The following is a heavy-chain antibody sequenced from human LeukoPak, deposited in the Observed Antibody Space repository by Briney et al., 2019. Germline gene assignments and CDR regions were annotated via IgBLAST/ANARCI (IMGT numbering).Heavy chain of an antibody. D-gene: IGHD1-7*01. CDR2: IYFSGST. CDR3: TREIGGTTVHY. CDR1: GGSLSTYY. J-gene: IGHJ4*01. Sequence: SETLSLTCSVSGGSLSTYYWSWIRQPPGKGLEWIGYIYFSGSTNYNPSLKSRVTISVDTSKNQFSLNVNSVTAADTAVYYCTREIGGTTVHYWGHGLLVTVSS. V-gene: IGHV4-59*01.